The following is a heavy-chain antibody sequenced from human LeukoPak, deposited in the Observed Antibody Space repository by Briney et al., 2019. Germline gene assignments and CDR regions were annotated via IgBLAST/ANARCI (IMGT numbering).Heavy chain of an antibody. V-gene: IGHV4-31*03. CDR1: GGSISSGGYY. J-gene: IGHJ5*02. D-gene: IGHD3-22*01. CDR2: IYYSGST. Sequence: SSQTLSLTCTVSGGSISSGGYYWSWIRQHPGKGLEWIGYIYYSGSTYCNPSLKSRVTISVDTSKNQFSLKLSSVTAADTAVYYCARSEETFSYDTSAYYTFDPWGQGTLVTVSS. CDR3: ARSEETFSYDTSAYYTFDP.